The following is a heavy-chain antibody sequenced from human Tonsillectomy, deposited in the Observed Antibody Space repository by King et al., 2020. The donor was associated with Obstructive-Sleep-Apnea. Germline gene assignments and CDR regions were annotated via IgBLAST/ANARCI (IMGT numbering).Heavy chain of an antibody. Sequence: LQLQESGPGLVKPSETLSLTCSVSGGSISSRGSYWDWIRQPPGKGLEWIGSLYHSGRTYYTPSLKSRVTISLDTSKNHFSLRLSSVTAADTAVYYCARQRAAGTNCFDPWGQGTLVTVSS. J-gene: IGHJ5*02. V-gene: IGHV4-39*07. CDR3: ARQRAAGTNCFDP. CDR2: LYHSGRT. D-gene: IGHD6-13*01. CDR1: GGSISSRGSY.